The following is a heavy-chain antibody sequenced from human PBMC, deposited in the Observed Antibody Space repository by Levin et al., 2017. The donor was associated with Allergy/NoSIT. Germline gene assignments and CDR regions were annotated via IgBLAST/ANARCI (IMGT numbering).Heavy chain of an antibody. J-gene: IGHJ4*02. CDR3: ARDRGGDYGDYYFDS. CDR2: IDHSGST. D-gene: IGHD4-17*01. Sequence: SETLSLTCDVSGASISSKNWWSWVRQPPGKGLEWIGEIDHSGSTNYNSSLESRATISVDKAKNQFSLKVTSVTAADTAVYCCARDRGGDYGDYYFDSWGQGTRVTVSS. CDR1: GASISSKNW. V-gene: IGHV4-4*01.